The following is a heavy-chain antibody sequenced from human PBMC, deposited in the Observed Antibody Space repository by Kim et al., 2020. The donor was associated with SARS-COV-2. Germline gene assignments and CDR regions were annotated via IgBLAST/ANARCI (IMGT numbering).Heavy chain of an antibody. J-gene: IGHJ4*02. CDR3: AVGGTGFLDD. D-gene: IGHD3-10*01. V-gene: IGHV4-4*02. Sequence: STNYNPSIKSRVTYAVDKAKNQFDLKLSSVTAADTAFYYCAVGGTGFLDDWGQGALVTVSS. CDR2: ST.